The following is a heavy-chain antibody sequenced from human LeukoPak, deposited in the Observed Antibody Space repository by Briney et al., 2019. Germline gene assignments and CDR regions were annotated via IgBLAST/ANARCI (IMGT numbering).Heavy chain of an antibody. Sequence: PGGSLRLSCAASGFTFSSYAMHWVRQASGKGLEWVAVISYDGSNKYYADSVKGRFTISRDNSKNTLYLQMNSLRAEDTAVYYCAKEKLSSGYDQQAGYWGQGTLVTVSS. J-gene: IGHJ4*02. CDR2: ISYDGSNK. CDR1: GFTFSSYA. CDR3: AKEKLSSGYDQQAGY. D-gene: IGHD5-12*01. V-gene: IGHV3-30*04.